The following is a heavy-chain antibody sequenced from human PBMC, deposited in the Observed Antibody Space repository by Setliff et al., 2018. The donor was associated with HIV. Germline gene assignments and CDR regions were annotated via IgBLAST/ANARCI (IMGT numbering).Heavy chain of an antibody. V-gene: IGHV1-46*01. Sequence: GASVKVSCKASGYTFTTYYIHWVRQAPGQGLEWMGILNPSGGVTGYAQKFQGRVTMARDTSASTVYMELSSLRSEDTAMYYCARAPTSGRVYFDYWGQGTLVTVSS. J-gene: IGHJ4*02. CDR3: ARAPTSGRVYFDY. CDR2: LNPSGGVT. D-gene: IGHD3-16*01. CDR1: GYTFTTYY.